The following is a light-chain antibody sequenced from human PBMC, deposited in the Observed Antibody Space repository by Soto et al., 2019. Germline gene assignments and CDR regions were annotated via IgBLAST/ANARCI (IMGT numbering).Light chain of an antibody. CDR3: SSYTSSSIDYV. CDR1: SSDVGGYNY. J-gene: IGLJ1*01. CDR2: EVS. V-gene: IGLV2-14*01. Sequence: QSALTQPASVSGSPVQSITISCTGTSSDVGGYNYVSCYQQHPGKAPKLMIYEVSNRPSGVSNRFSGSKSGNTASLTSSGLQAEDEADYYCSSYTSSSIDYVFGTGTKLTVL.